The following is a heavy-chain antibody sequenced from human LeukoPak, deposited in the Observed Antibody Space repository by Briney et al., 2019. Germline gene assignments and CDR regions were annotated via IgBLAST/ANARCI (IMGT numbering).Heavy chain of an antibody. CDR3: ARLRRPMVRGDR. V-gene: IGHV3-48*03. CDR1: GFTFSSYE. Sequence: GGSLRLSCAASGFTFSSYEMNWVRQAPGKGLEWVSYISSSGSTIYYADSVKGRFTISRDNAKNSLYLQMNSLRAEDTAVYYCARLRRPMVRGDRWGQGTLVTVSS. J-gene: IGHJ4*02. CDR2: ISSSGSTI. D-gene: IGHD3-10*01.